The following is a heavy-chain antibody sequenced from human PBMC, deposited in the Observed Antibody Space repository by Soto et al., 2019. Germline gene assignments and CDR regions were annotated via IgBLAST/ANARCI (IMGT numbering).Heavy chain of an antibody. J-gene: IGHJ4*02. CDR1: GFTFSTYA. CDR2: LTISGSST. V-gene: IGHV3-23*01. CDR3: ARHLMGANYKPLDS. Sequence: EVQLLESGGGLVQPGGSLRLSCAISGFTFSTYAMSWVRQAPGKGLEWVSTLTISGSSTYYGDSVKGRFTISRDNSKNTLYLQMSSLRAEDTAVYYCARHLMGANYKPLDSWGQGTLVTVSS. D-gene: IGHD1-26*01.